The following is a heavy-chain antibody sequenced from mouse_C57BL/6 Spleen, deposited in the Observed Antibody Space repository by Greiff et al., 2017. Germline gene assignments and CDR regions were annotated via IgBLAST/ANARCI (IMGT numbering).Heavy chain of an antibody. J-gene: IGHJ3*01. CDR2: INYDGSST. V-gene: IGHV5-16*01. Sequence: DVHLVESEGGLVQPGSSMKLSCTASGFTFSDYYMAWVRQVPEKGLEWVANINYDGSSTYYLDSLKSRFIISRDNAKNILYLQMSSLKTEDTATYYCAKRDSSGSLAYWGQGTLVTVSA. CDR1: GFTFSDYY. D-gene: IGHD3-2*02. CDR3: AKRDSSGSLAY.